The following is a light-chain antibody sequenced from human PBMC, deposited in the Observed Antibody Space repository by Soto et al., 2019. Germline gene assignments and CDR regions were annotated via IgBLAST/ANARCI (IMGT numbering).Light chain of an antibody. J-gene: IGLJ2*01. Sequence: QSALTQPPSASGSPGRSVTISCTGTSTDVGDYHFVSWYQQHPGKAPKLMIYEVTKRPSGVPDRFSGSKSGNTASLTVSGLQAEDEADYYCSSYVGINNLVLFGGGTKLTVL. CDR3: SSYVGINNLVL. CDR2: EVT. V-gene: IGLV2-8*01. CDR1: STDVGDYHF.